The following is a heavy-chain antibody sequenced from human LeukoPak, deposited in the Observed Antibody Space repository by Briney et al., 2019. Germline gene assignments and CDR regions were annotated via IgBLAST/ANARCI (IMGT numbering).Heavy chain of an antibody. CDR1: GYNFRAYY. J-gene: IGHJ5*02. Sequence: ASVKVSCKASGYNFRAYYIHWVRQAPGQGLEWLGYIRPMTGDTNYAQKFQDRVTFSMDTSTATAYMELRSLRSDDTAFYYCGRGVQSFDPWGQGTLVTVSS. CDR2: IRPMTGDT. CDR3: GRGVQSFDP. V-gene: IGHV1-2*02.